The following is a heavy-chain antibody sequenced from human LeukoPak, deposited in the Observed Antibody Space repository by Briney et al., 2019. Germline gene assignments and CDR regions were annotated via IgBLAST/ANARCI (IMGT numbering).Heavy chain of an antibody. CDR3: ARDGSSSWYRLGWFDP. J-gene: IGHJ5*02. CDR1: GYTFTSYD. Sequence: ASVKVSCKASGYTFTSYDINWVRQAPGQGLEWMGWMNPNSGNTGYAQKFQGRVTMTRNTSISTAYMELSSLRSEDTAVYYCARDGSSSWYRLGWFDPWGQGTLVTVSS. CDR2: MNPNSGNT. D-gene: IGHD6-13*01. V-gene: IGHV1-8*01.